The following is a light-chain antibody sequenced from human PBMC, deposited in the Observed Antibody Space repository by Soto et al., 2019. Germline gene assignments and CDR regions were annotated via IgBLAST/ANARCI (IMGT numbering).Light chain of an antibody. CDR1: QSVSSN. V-gene: IGKV3-15*01. J-gene: IGKJ1*01. CDR2: GAS. CDR3: QQYNDWPRT. Sequence: EVVMTQSPGMLSVSPGERATLSCRASQSVSSNLAWYQQRPGQAPRLLIHGASTRATGVPARFSGSGSGTEFTLTISGLQPEDFAFYYCQQYNDWPRTFGQGTKVEIK.